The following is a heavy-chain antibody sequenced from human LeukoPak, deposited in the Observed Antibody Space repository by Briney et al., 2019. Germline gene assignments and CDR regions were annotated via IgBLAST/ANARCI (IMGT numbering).Heavy chain of an antibody. CDR2: ISYDGSNK. V-gene: IGHV3-30*01. Sequence: GRSLRLSCAASGFTLSHYAMHWVRQAPGKGLEWVAVISYDGSNKYYADSVKGRFTISRDNSKNTLYLQMNSLRAEDTAVYYCARGHADYDSIISFFDYWGQGTLVTVSS. CDR3: ARGHADYDSIISFFDY. D-gene: IGHD3-22*01. CDR1: GFTLSHYA. J-gene: IGHJ4*02.